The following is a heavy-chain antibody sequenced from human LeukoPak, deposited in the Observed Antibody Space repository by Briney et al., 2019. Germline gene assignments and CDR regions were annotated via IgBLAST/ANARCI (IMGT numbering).Heavy chain of an antibody. V-gene: IGHV3-7*01. CDR3: ASTSASTVVPFAY. J-gene: IGHJ4*02. CDR1: GFTFSNYW. D-gene: IGHD2-2*01. CDR2: IKQDGSEK. Sequence: GGSLRLSCVASGFTFSNYWMSWVRQAPGKGLEWVANIKQDGSEKYYVDSVKGRFTISRDNAKKSLYLQMNGLRAEDTAVYYCASTSASTVVPFAYWGQGTLVTVSS.